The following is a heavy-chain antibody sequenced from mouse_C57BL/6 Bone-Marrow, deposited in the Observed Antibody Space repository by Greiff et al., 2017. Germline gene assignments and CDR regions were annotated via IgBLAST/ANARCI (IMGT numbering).Heavy chain of an antibody. D-gene: IGHD2-2*01. V-gene: IGHV10-1*01. J-gene: IGHJ4*01. CDR1: GFSFNTYA. CDR3: VLCGYGRGDY. Sequence: EVKLVESGGGLVQPKGSLKLSCAASGFSFNTYAMNWVRQAPGKGLEWVARIRSKSNNYATYYADSVKDRFTISRDDSESMLYLQMNNLKTEDTAMYYCVLCGYGRGDYWGQGTSVTVSS. CDR2: IRSKSNNYAT.